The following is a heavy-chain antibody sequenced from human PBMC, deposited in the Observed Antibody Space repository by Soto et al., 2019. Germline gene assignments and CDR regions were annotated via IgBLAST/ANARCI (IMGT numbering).Heavy chain of an antibody. Sequence: QVQLQQWGAGLLKPSETLSLTCAVYGGSFSGYYWSWIRQPPGKGLEWIGEINHSGSTNYNPSLKSRVTISVDTSKNQFSLKLSSVTAADTAVYYCARVRQYQLLSWGYYYYGMDVWGQGTTVTVSS. V-gene: IGHV4-34*01. J-gene: IGHJ6*02. D-gene: IGHD2-2*01. CDR1: GGSFSGYY. CDR3: ARVRQYQLLSWGYYYYGMDV. CDR2: INHSGST.